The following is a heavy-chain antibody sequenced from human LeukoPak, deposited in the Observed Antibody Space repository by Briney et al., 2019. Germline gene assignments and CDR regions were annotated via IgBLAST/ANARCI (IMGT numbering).Heavy chain of an antibody. CDR2: IYYSGSI. D-gene: IGHD6-13*01. V-gene: IGHV4-59*01. J-gene: IGHJ4*02. Sequence: PSETLSLTCTVSGDSISSYYYSCIRQPPGQGLEWISYIYYSGSINYNPSLKSRVTISIDTSKKQFSLKLSSVTAADTAVYYCATITYRSRSWVLDSWGQGTLVTVSS. CDR1: GDSISSYY. CDR3: ATITYRSRSWVLDS.